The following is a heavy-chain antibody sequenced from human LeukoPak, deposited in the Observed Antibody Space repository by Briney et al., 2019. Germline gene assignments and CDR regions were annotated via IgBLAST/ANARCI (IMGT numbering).Heavy chain of an antibody. CDR3: ARDAGQDIVVVPAAIRSYYYYYMDV. CDR2: IYTSGST. V-gene: IGHV4-61*02. J-gene: IGHJ6*03. CDR1: GGSISSGSYY. Sequence: SQTLSLTCTVSGGSISSGSYYWSWIRQPAGKGLEWIGRIYTSGSTNYNPSLKSRVTISVDTSQNQFSLKLSSVTAADTAVYYCARDAGQDIVVVPAAIRSYYYYYMDVWGKGTTVTVSS. D-gene: IGHD2-2*02.